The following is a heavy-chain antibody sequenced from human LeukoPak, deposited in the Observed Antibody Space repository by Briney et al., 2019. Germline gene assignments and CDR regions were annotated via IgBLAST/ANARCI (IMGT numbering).Heavy chain of an antibody. CDR1: GGTFSSYA. CDR2: IIPILGIA. J-gene: IGHJ3*02. CDR3: ARVRPPHAFDI. Sequence: ASVKVSCKASGGTFSSYAISWVRQAPGQGLEWMGRIIPILGIANYAQKFQGRVTITADKSTSTAYMELSSLRSEDMAVYYCARVRPPHAFDIWGQGTMVTVSS. V-gene: IGHV1-69*04.